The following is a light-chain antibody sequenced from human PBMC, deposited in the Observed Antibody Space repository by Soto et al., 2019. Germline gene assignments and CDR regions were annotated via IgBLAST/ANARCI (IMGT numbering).Light chain of an antibody. J-gene: IGKJ4*01. CDR2: AAS. Sequence: DLRMTQNTSSPSAAVEDVVTITSRASQDISNWLAWYQQKPGKPPKSLIYAASSLQSGVPSRFSGSGSGTDFTLTITSLQPEDFATYYCQQYSTYTLTFGGGTKV. V-gene: IGKV1D-16*01. CDR3: QQYSTYTLT. CDR1: QDISNW.